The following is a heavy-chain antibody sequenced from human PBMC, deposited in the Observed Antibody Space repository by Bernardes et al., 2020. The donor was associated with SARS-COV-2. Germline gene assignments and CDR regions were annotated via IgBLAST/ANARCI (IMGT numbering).Heavy chain of an antibody. D-gene: IGHD3-3*01. Sequence: GGSLRLSCAASGLTFSSYPMNWVRQAPGKGLEWVSSISSSNTYIYYTDSVEGRFTISRDNAKKSLYLQMNSLRADDTAVYYCASAGESRITVFGGPAGYFDYWGQGTLVTVSS. V-gene: IGHV3-21*01. CDR2: ISSSNTYI. CDR3: ASAGESRITVFGGPAGYFDY. J-gene: IGHJ4*02. CDR1: GLTFSSYP.